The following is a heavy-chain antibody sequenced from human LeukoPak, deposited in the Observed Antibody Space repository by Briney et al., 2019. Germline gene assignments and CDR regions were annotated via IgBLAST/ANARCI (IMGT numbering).Heavy chain of an antibody. CDR3: ARTSPAIASICSGGTCYSGGFDA. CDR1: GYTFINYG. Sequence: ASVKVSCKASGYTFINYGITWVQQAPGQGLEWMGWITTYNGNTYYAQNFKGRVTMTADTSTSTAYMEVRSLRSDDTAVDFCARTSPAIASICSGGTCYSGGFDARGQVSLVTVSS. CDR2: ITTYNGNT. D-gene: IGHD2-15*01. J-gene: IGHJ5*02. V-gene: IGHV1-18*01.